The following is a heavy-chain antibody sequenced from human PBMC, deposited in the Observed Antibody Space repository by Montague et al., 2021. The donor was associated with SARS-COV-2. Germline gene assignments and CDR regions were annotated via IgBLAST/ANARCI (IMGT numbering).Heavy chain of an antibody. V-gene: IGHV4-34*01. CDR2: INHSGST. CDR1: GGSFSGYY. Sequence: SETLSLTCAVYGGSFSGYYWSWIRQSPGKGLEWIGEINHSGSTNYNPSLQSRVTISVDKSKNQFSLTLRFLTAADTAVYYCARGQDYDFWSGFLRYRWFDPWGQGTPVTVSS. CDR3: ARGQDYDFWSGFLRYRWFDP. D-gene: IGHD3-3*01. J-gene: IGHJ5*02.